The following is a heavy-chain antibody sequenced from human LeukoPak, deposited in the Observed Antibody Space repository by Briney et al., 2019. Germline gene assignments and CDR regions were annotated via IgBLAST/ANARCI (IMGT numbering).Heavy chain of an antibody. CDR2: IYTSGST. V-gene: IGHV4-61*02. D-gene: IGHD3-22*01. CDR1: GGSISSGSYY. CDR3: ARGRGYYPLGY. J-gene: IGHJ4*02. Sequence: SLTLSRTCSVSGGSISSGSYYWRWIRQPAGKGLEWIGRIYTSGSTNYNPSLKSRVTISVDTSKNQFSLKLSSVTAADTAVYYCARGRGYYPLGYWGQGTLVTVSS.